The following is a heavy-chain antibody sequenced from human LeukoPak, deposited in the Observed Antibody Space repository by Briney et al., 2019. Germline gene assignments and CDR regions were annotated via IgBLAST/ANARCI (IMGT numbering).Heavy chain of an antibody. J-gene: IGHJ5*02. D-gene: IGHD4-23*01. CDR2: IYPVDSDT. Sequence: GESLKISCEGAGDSFNTYWIAWVRQMPGKGLEWMGIIYPVDSDTSYSPSFQGRVTISADKSISTTYLQWSSLKASDTAMYYCARQRMRAVTHGDLWGQGTL. CDR3: ARQRMRAVTHGDL. CDR1: GDSFNTYW. V-gene: IGHV5-51*01.